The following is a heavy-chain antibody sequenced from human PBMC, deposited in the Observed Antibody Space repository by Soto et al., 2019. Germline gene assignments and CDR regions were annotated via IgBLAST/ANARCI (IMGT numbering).Heavy chain of an antibody. D-gene: IGHD3-9*01. J-gene: IGHJ4*02. CDR2: IRNKANSYTA. CDR1: GFTCSDHY. CDR3: VRAGTGYQLDY. Sequence: EVQLVESGGALVQPGGSLRLSCAASGFTCSDHYMDWVRQASGKGLEWVGRIRNKANSYTAEYAASVKGRFTISRDDSKNSLYLQMNSLKIEDTALYYCVRAGTGYQLDYWGQGTLVTVSS. V-gene: IGHV3-72*01.